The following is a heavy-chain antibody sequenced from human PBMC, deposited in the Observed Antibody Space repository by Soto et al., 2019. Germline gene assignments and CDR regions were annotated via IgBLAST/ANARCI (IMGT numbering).Heavy chain of an antibody. J-gene: IGHJ4*02. V-gene: IGHV3-9*01. CDR3: ANLPLYGSGFDC. CDR2: ISWHGDAT. D-gene: IGHD3-10*01. Sequence: EVQLVESGGGLVQPGGSLRLSCAASGFTFDDYAIHWVRQIPGKGLEWVSGISWHGDATGYADSVKGRFTISRDNAKNYLYLQMDSLKSEDTAMYYCANLPLYGSGFDCWGQGTLVTVSS. CDR1: GFTFDDYA.